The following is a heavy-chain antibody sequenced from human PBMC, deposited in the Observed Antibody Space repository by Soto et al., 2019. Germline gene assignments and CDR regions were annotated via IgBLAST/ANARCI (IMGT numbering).Heavy chain of an antibody. CDR3: AGDIRSGSYRFDY. V-gene: IGHV4-59*08. Sequence: SETLSLTCAVSDGSISSYYWSWLRPPPGKGLEWIGYIYDSGSTLYNPSLKSRVTISVDRPNNQFSLKLRSVTAADTAIYYCAGDIRSGSYRFDYWGQGTLVTVPQ. D-gene: IGHD1-26*01. CDR2: IYDSGST. CDR1: DGSISSYY. J-gene: IGHJ4*02.